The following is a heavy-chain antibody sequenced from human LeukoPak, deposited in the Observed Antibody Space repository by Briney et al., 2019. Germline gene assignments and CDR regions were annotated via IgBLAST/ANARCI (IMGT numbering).Heavy chain of an antibody. CDR3: ARAGTAAGTQFDY. Sequence: GGSLRLSCAASGFTFSSYSMNWVRQAPGKGLEWVSSTSSSSSYIYYADSVKGRFTISRDNAKNSLYLQMNSLRAGDTAVYYCARAGTAAGTQFDYWGQGTLVTVSS. D-gene: IGHD6-13*01. CDR2: TSSSSSYI. V-gene: IGHV3-21*01. CDR1: GFTFSSYS. J-gene: IGHJ4*02.